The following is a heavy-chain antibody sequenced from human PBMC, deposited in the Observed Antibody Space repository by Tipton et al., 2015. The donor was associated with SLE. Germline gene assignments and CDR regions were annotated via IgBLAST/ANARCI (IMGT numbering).Heavy chain of an antibody. CDR1: GGSISSGSYY. CDR3: ARESAAAGTRWFDP. CDR2: IYTSGST. D-gene: IGHD6-13*01. Sequence: TLSLTCTVSGGSISSGSYYWSWIRQPAGKGLEWIGRIYTSGSTNYNPSLKSRVTISVDTSKNQFSLKLSSVTAADTAVYYCARESAAAGTRWFDPWGQGTLVTVSP. V-gene: IGHV4-61*02. J-gene: IGHJ5*02.